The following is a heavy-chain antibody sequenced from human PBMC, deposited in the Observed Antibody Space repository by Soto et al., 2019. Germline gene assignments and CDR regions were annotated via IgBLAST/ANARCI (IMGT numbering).Heavy chain of an antibody. CDR2: INHSGST. V-gene: IGHV4-34*01. Sequence: PSETLSLTCAVYGGSFSGYYWSWIRQPPGKGLEWIGEINHSGSTNYNPSLKSRVTISVDTSKNQFSLKLSSVTAADTAVYYCARGRGYSGYDTTAGYYYYDMDVWGKGTTVTVSS. CDR1: GGSFSGYY. J-gene: IGHJ6*03. CDR3: ARGRGYSGYDTTAGYYYYDMDV. D-gene: IGHD5-12*01.